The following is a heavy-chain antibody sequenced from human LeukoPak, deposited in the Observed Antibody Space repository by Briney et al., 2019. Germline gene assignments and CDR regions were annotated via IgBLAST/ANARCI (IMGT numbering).Heavy chain of an antibody. CDR1: GDSMSSGTYY. J-gene: IGHJ4*02. CDR3: AGFCASSTCYNGGTNFAF. Sequence: SQTLSLTCTVSGDSMSSGTYYWSWIRQPAGKRLEYLGRIFSSGNSNYNPSLKSRVTMSMDTSKSQFSLNLSSVTAADSAVYYCAGFCASSTCYNGGTNFAFWGQGALVAVSS. D-gene: IGHD2-2*01. V-gene: IGHV4-61*02. CDR2: IFSSGNS.